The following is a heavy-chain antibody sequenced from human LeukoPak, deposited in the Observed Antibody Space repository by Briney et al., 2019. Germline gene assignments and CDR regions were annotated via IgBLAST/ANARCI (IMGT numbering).Heavy chain of an antibody. D-gene: IGHD4-17*01. J-gene: IGHJ6*02. V-gene: IGHV3-66*01. Sequence: GGSLRLSCASSGFTVSSNYMSWVRQAPGKGLEWVSVIYSGGSTYYADSVKGRFTISRDNSKNTLYLQMNSLRAEDTAVYYRARDHTTVTTDYYYGMDVWGQGTTVTVSS. CDR3: ARDHTTVTTDYYYGMDV. CDR2: IYSGGST. CDR1: GFTVSSNY.